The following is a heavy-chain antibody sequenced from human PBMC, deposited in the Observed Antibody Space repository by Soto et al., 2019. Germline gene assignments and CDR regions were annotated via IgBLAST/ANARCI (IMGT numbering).Heavy chain of an antibody. Sequence: PETRSLPCPVPGSSINSSGDYWGWIRQPPGKGLEWIGSMFYGVSTYYHPSLKSRVTVSVDTSKNQFSLNLRSVTAADTAVYYCARLPSRHLVDYWGQGTLVTVS. CDR2: MFYGVST. D-gene: IGHD3-3*02. V-gene: IGHV4-39*01. J-gene: IGHJ4*02. CDR1: GSSINSSGDY. CDR3: ARLPSRHLVDY.